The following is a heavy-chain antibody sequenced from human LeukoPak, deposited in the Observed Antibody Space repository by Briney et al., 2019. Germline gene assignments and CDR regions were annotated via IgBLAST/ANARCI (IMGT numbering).Heavy chain of an antibody. D-gene: IGHD4-23*01. CDR2: IIPIFGTA. V-gene: IGHV1-69*01. J-gene: IGHJ6*03. CDR3: ARSPRETTVVPYYYYMDV. Sequence: GSSVKVSCKASGGTFSSYAISWVRQAPGQGLEWMGGIIPIFGTANYAQKFQGRVTITADESTSTAYMELSSLRSEDTAVYYCARSPRETTVVPYYYYMDVWGKGTTVTVSS. CDR1: GGTFSSYA.